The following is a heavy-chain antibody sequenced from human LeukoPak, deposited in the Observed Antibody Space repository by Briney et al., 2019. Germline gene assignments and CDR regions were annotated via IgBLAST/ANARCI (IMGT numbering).Heavy chain of an antibody. Sequence: PGRSLRLSCAASGFTFSSYGMHWVRQAPGKGLEWVALISYDGSNKYYADSVKGRFTISRDNSKNTLYLQMNSLRAEDTAVYYCARGSPYYDSSAYYENSDFWGQGTLVTVSS. J-gene: IGHJ4*02. CDR2: ISYDGSNK. CDR1: GFTFSSYG. V-gene: IGHV3-30*19. D-gene: IGHD3-22*01. CDR3: ARGSPYYDSSAYYENSDF.